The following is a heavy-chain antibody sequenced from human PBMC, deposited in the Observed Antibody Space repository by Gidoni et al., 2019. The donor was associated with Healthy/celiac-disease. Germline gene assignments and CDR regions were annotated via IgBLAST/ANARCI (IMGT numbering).Heavy chain of an antibody. CDR1: GFTFSSYS. V-gene: IGHV3-21*01. CDR2: ISSSSSYI. J-gene: IGHJ5*02. D-gene: IGHD2-2*01. Sequence: EVQLVESGGGLVKPGGSLRLSCAASGFTFSSYSMNWVRQAPGKGLELVSSISSSSSYIYYADSVKGRFTISRDNAKNSLYLQMNSLRAEDTAVYYCARATGYCSSTSCPNWFDPWGQGTLVTVSS. CDR3: ARATGYCSSTSCPNWFDP.